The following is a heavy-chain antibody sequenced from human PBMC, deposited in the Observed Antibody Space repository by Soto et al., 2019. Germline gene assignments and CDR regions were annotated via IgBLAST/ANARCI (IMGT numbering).Heavy chain of an antibody. CDR2: IFSNDEK. D-gene: IGHD6-13*01. J-gene: IGHJ3*02. CDR1: GFSLSNARMG. V-gene: IGHV2-26*01. CDR3: ARTPGVAAAPFDI. Sequence: QVTLKESGPVLVKPTETLTLTCTVSGFSLSNARMGVSWIRQPPGKALEWLAHIFSNDEKSYSTSLKSRLTITKDTSKSQVGLTTTNMDPVDTATYYCARTPGVAAAPFDIWGQGTMVTVSS.